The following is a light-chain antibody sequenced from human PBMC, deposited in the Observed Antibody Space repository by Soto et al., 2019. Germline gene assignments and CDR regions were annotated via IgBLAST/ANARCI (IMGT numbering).Light chain of an antibody. J-gene: IGKJ4*01. CDR3: QHYNEWPLP. V-gene: IGKV3-15*01. CDR1: QTVSNN. CDR2: FAS. Sequence: ERVMTRFPATLSVSPGAKATLACRASQTVSNNLSWYQQKPGQAPRLLIYFASTRATGVPAKLSGSGSGTEFKLTISHQQYEDSAVYYCQHYNEWPLPFGGGTKLETK.